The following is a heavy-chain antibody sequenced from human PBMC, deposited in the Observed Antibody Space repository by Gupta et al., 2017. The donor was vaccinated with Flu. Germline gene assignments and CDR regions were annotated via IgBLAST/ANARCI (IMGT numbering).Heavy chain of an antibody. CDR1: GFDFRNNA. Sequence: EVQVVEYGGGLAQRGGSMILSCSASGFDFRNNARHWVRQAPGKGLQYVSGISAKGDKTYYADSVKGRFTISRDTSKNTLYLRMSSLRPEDKAVYYCVKNSYESTRSWDEGDYFGLDVWGPGNSVAVS. D-gene: IGHD3-10*01. CDR3: VKNSYESTRSWDEGDYFGLDV. V-gene: IGHV3-64D*06. J-gene: IGHJ6*02. CDR2: ISAKGDKT.